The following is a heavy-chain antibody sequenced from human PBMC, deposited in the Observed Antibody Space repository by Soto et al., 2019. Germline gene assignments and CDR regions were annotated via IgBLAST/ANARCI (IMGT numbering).Heavy chain of an antibody. Sequence: QVQLVESGGGLAKPGGSLRLSCAASGFTFSDYYMSWIRQAPGKGLEWGSYISVSSTYSNYADSVKGRFTVSRDNVYNSLYLQMNNLRVEDTAVYYCARASMVGARNWFDPWGQGALVTVSS. V-gene: IGHV3-11*06. D-gene: IGHD3-10*01. CDR1: GFTFSDYY. CDR3: ARASMVGARNWFDP. CDR2: ISVSSTYS. J-gene: IGHJ5*02.